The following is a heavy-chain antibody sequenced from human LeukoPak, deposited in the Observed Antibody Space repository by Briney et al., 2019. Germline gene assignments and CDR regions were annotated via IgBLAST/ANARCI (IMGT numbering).Heavy chain of an antibody. D-gene: IGHD2-2*01. CDR3: ARTCSSTSCYSTFDP. V-gene: IGHV4-31*03. CDR1: GGSISSCGYY. J-gene: IGHJ5*02. Sequence: PSQTLSLTCTVSGGSISSCGYYWSWIRQHPGKGLEWIGYIYYSGSTYYNPSLKSRVTISVDTSKNQFSLKLSSVTAADTAVYYCARTCSSTSCYSTFDPWGQGTLVTVSS. CDR2: IYYSGST.